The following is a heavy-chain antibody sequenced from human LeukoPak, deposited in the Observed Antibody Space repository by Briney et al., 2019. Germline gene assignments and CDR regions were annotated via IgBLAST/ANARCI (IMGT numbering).Heavy chain of an antibody. Sequence: ASVKVSCKASGYTFTGYYMHWVRQAPGQGLEWMGWINPNSGGTNYAQKFQGRVTMTRDTSISTAYMELSRLRSDDTAVYYCARGSGDILTGYSGMDVWGQGTTVIVSS. CDR3: ARGSGDILTGYSGMDV. J-gene: IGHJ6*02. D-gene: IGHD3-9*01. CDR2: INPNSGGT. CDR1: GYTFTGYY. V-gene: IGHV1-2*02.